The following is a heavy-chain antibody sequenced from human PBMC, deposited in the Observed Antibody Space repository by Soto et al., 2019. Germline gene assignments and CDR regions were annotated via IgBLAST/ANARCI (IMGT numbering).Heavy chain of an antibody. CDR2: ISTYNGNT. D-gene: IGHD3-10*01. CDR3: AREMVRGVGSDY. CDR1: GYTFTSYG. V-gene: IGHV1-18*01. Sequence: QVQLVQSGAEVKKPGASVKVSCKASGYTFTSYGISWVRQAPGQGLEWMGWISTYNGNTKYAQKLQGRVTMTTDTSPSTEYMELRRLRSDDTAVFYCAREMVRGVGSDYWGQGTLVTVSS. J-gene: IGHJ4*02.